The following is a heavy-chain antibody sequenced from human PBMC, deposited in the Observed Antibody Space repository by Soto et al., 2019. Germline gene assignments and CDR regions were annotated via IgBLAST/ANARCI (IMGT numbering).Heavy chain of an antibody. J-gene: IGHJ4*02. CDR3: ARFPLWFGELDY. CDR2: LHHSGDT. CDR1: GASIGRGSYS. Sequence: QLQLQESGSGLVRPSQTLSLTCTFSGASIGRGSYSWNWIRQPPGKGLEWIGYLHHSGDTYFNPFLRRRVSKSVDRSTNQFSLKLISVTAADPAVYYCARFPLWFGELDYWGQGALVTVSS. D-gene: IGHD3-10*01. V-gene: IGHV4-30-2*01.